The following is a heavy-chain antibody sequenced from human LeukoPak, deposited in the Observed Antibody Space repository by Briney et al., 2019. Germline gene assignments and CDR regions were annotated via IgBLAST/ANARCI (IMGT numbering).Heavy chain of an antibody. CDR3: ARHPYDTTVDY. V-gene: IGHV4-39*01. CDR2: IYYSGST. Sequence: SETLSLTCTVSGGSISSSSYYWGWIRQPPGKGLEWIGSIYYSGSTYYNPSLKSRVTISVDTSKNQFSLKLSSVTAADMAVYYCARHPYDTTVDYWGQGTLVTVSS. CDR1: GGSISSSSYY. J-gene: IGHJ4*02. D-gene: IGHD3-9*01.